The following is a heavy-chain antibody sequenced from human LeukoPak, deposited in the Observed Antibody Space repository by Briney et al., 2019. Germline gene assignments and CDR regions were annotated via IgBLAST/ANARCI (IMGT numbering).Heavy chain of an antibody. J-gene: IGHJ5*02. V-gene: IGHV1-69*05. CDR2: IIPIFGTA. CDR1: GGTFSSYA. CDR3: ARRSTYNWFDP. Sequence: SVKVSRKASGGTFSSYAISWVRHAPGQGLEWMGGIIPIFGTANYAQKFQGRVTIITDESTSTAYMELSSVRSEDTAVYYCARRSTYNWFDPWGQGTLVTVSS.